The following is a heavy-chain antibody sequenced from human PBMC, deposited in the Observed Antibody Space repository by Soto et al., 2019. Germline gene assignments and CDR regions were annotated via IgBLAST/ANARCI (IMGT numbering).Heavy chain of an antibody. Sequence: VQLLESGGGLVQPGGSLRLSCAASGFAFDNYAMSWVRQTPGKGLEWVSGIIGSGGRTYYADSVEGRFTISRDNSKNTLYLQMNSLRAEDTAVYSCAKAIAVPDPFDYWGQGTLVTVSS. CDR2: IIGSGGRT. J-gene: IGHJ4*02. CDR1: GFAFDNYA. V-gene: IGHV3-23*01. D-gene: IGHD6-19*01. CDR3: AKAIAVPDPFDY.